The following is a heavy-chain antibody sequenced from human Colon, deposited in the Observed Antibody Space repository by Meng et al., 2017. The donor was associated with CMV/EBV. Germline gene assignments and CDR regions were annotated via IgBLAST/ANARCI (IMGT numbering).Heavy chain of an antibody. Sequence: ESLRLSCTVSGGSISSSSYYWGWIRQPPGKGLEWIGSIYYSGSTYYNPSLKSRVTISVDTSKNQFSLKLSSVTAADTAVYYCARGIVYWGQGTLVTVSS. CDR3: ARGIVY. CDR1: GGSISSSSYY. V-gene: IGHV4-39*07. J-gene: IGHJ4*02. CDR2: IYYSGST.